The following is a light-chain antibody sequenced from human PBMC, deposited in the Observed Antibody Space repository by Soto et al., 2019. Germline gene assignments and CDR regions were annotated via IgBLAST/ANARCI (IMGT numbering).Light chain of an antibody. Sequence: QSALTQPASVSGSPGQSITIACTGTRSDVGGYNYVSWYQRHPGKAPKPKIYEVSQRPSGVANRFSGSKSGNTASVTISGLQAEAEAEYYCTSDSSTADVFGTGTRLSVL. CDR1: RSDVGGYNY. CDR2: EVS. V-gene: IGLV2-14*01. CDR3: TSDSSTADV. J-gene: IGLJ1*01.